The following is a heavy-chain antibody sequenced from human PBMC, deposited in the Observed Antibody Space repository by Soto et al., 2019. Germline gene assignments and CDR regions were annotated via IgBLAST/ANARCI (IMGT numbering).Heavy chain of an antibody. CDR3: GRDLWDSVYHYYFDY. J-gene: IGHJ4*02. Sequence: ASVKVSCKASGYSFTSYALHWVCQAPGQRLEWMGWINAGNGNTKYSQKLQGRVTITRDTSASTAYMELSSLRSEDTAFYYCGRDLWDSVYHYYFDYWGQGTQVTVSS. V-gene: IGHV1-3*01. D-gene: IGHD5-12*01. CDR1: GYSFTSYA. CDR2: INAGNGNT.